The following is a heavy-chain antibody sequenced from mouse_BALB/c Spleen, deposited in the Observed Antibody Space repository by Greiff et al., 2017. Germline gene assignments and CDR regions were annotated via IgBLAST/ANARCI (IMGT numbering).Heavy chain of an antibody. CDR3: ARHDYYRYDGFAY. V-gene: IGHV5-12-2*01. D-gene: IGHD2-14*01. CDR1: GFTFSSYT. CDR2: ISNGGGST. J-gene: IGHJ3*01. Sequence: DVHLVESGGGLVQPGGSLKLSCAASGFTFSSYTMSWVRQTPEKRLEWVAYISNGGGSTYYPDTVKGRFTISRDNAKNTLYLQMSSLKSEDTAMYYCARHDYYRYDGFAYWGQGTLVTVSA.